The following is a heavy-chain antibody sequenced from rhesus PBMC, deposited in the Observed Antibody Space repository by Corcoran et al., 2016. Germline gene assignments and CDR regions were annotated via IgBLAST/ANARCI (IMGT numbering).Heavy chain of an antibody. CDR1: GFTFSDYY. CDR2: IISAFSYI. D-gene: IGHD3-9*01. Sequence: EVQLVESGGGLVQPGGSLRLSCAASGFTFSDYYMSWVRQAPGKGLEWVSSIISAFSYIYYADSVKGRFTISRDNAKNSLSLQMNSLKTEDTAVYYCTREGGYGYFDYWGQGVLVTVSS. V-gene: IGHV3S16*01. CDR3: TREGGYGYFDY. J-gene: IGHJ4*01.